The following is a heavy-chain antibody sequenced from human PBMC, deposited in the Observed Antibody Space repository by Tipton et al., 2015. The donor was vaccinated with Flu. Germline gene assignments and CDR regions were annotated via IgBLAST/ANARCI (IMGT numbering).Heavy chain of an antibody. CDR1: GFPFDGYA. CDR2: ISWDGGST. Sequence: QLVQSGAVVVQPGGSLGLSFPASGFPFDGYAMHWVRQVPGKGLGWVSLISWDGGSTFYGDSVRGRFTVSRDNRRNSLYLQMNSLRLEDTALYYCATEVAWQGGGYYGMDVWGQGTTVTVS. J-gene: IGHJ6*02. D-gene: IGHD1-26*01. CDR3: ATEVAWQGGGYYGMDV. V-gene: IGHV3-43D*03.